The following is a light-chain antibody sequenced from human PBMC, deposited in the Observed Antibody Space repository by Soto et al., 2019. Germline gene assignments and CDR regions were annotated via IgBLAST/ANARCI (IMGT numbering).Light chain of an antibody. V-gene: IGKV3-11*01. CDR3: NPPSTWPPDN. Sequence: VLTQSPDTLSLSPGEGASLSCRASQSFHTFLAWYQQKPGQAPRLLIYGASTRATGLPARFSGSGSGTDFTLTISSLEPEDFEVYYCNPPSTWPPDNFGQGTRLEI. CDR1: QSFHTF. J-gene: IGKJ5*01. CDR2: GAS.